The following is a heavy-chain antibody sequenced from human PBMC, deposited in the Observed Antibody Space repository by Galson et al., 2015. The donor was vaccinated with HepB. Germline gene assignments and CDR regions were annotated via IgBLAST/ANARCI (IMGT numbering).Heavy chain of an antibody. CDR1: GFTFSSYG. Sequence: SLRLSCAASGFTFSSYGMHWVRQAPGKGLEWVAVISYDGSNKYYADSVKGRFTISRDNSKNTLYLQMNSLRAEDTAVYYCANGLVEVGATGSMSYWGQGTLVTVSS. CDR2: ISYDGSNK. D-gene: IGHD1-26*01. J-gene: IGHJ4*02. CDR3: ANGLVEVGATGSMSY. V-gene: IGHV3-30*18.